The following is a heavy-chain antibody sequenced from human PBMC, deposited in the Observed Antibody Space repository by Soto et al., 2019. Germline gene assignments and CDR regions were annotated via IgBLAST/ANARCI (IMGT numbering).Heavy chain of an antibody. J-gene: IGHJ6*02. CDR2: IYYSGST. CDR1: GGSISSYY. Sequence: PSETLSLTCTVSGGSISSYYWSWIRQPPGKGLEWIGYIYYSGSTNYNPSLKSRVTISVDTSKNQFSLKLSSVAAADTAVYYCARDWASGYTSSSLSNGMDVWGQGTTVTVSS. V-gene: IGHV4-59*12. D-gene: IGHD3-3*01. CDR3: ARDWASGYTSSSLSNGMDV.